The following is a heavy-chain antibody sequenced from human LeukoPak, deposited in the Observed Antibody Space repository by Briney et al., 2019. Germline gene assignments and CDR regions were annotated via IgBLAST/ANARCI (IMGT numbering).Heavy chain of an antibody. CDR3: ARDGRSEQLGTFDY. J-gene: IGHJ4*02. D-gene: IGHD6-6*01. CDR2: ISAYNGNA. Sequence: GASVKVSCKASGGTFSSYAISWVRQAPGQGLEWMGWISAYNGNANYAQKLQGRVTMTTDTSTGTAYMELRSLRSDDTAVYYCARDGRSEQLGTFDYWGQGTLVTVSS. V-gene: IGHV1-18*01. CDR1: GGTFSSYA.